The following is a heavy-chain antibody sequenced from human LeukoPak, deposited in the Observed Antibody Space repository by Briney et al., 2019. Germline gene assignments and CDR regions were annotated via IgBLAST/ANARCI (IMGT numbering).Heavy chain of an antibody. CDR2: ITSTSKSI. J-gene: IGHJ4*02. Sequence: GWSLRLSRVASGFAFDPFSLNWVRPAPGKGLEWVASITSTSKSINYAHSVKGRFTISRDNAKSSLYLQMNSLRAEDTAVYYGARASSPAHFDYWGQGTLVTVSS. CDR1: GFAFDPFS. V-gene: IGHV3-21*01. CDR3: ARASSPAHFDY.